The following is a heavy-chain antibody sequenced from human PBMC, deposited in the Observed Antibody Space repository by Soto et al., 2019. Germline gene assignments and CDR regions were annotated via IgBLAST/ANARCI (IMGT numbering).Heavy chain of an antibody. V-gene: IGHV1-18*01. Sequence: SVKATSKDPGFEITNNGISWLRQAPGQGLEWMGWISAYNGNTNYAQRLQDRVTMTTDTSTSTAYMELRSLRSDDTAVYHCARASGFRVGDMDYWGQGSLVTVSS. CDR1: GFEITNNG. CDR3: ARASGFRVGDMDY. D-gene: IGHD2-15*01. J-gene: IGHJ4*02. CDR2: ISAYNGNT.